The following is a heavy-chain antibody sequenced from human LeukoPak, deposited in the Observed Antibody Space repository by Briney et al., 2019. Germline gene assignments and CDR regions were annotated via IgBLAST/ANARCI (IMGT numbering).Heavy chain of an antibody. Sequence: EASVKVSCKASRYTFTSYDINWVRQATGQGLEWMGWMNPNSGNTGYAQKFQGRVTMTRNTSISTAYMELSSLRSEDTAVYYCARGCRSRELRYYYYYMDVWGKGTTVTVSS. V-gene: IGHV1-8*01. CDR2: MNPNSGNT. CDR1: RYTFTSYD. J-gene: IGHJ6*03. CDR3: ARGCRSRELRYYYYYMDV. D-gene: IGHD1-26*01.